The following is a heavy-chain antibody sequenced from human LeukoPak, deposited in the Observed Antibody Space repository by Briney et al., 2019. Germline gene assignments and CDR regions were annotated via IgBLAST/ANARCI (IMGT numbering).Heavy chain of an antibody. CDR3: ARMIGDYGWFDP. J-gene: IGHJ5*02. CDR2: INPNSGGT. CDR1: GYTFTDYF. Sequence: ASVKVSCKASGYTFTDYFIHWVRQAPGQGLEWMGWINPNSGGTNYIQKFQGRVTMTRDTSISTAYMELSRLRSDDTAVYYCARMIGDYGWFDPWGQGTLVTVSS. V-gene: IGHV1-2*02. D-gene: IGHD4-17*01.